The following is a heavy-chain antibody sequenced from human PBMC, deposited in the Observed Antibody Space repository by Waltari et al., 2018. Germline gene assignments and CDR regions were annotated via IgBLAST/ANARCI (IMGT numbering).Heavy chain of an antibody. CDR1: GFTVSSNY. D-gene: IGHD3-22*01. CDR2: IFSGGST. CDR3: AREGGVTMIVGAFDI. Sequence: EVQLVESGGGLIQPGGSLRLSCAASGFTVSSNYMSCVRQAPGKGLEWVSVIFSGGSTYYADSVKGRFTISRDNSKNTLYLKINSLRAEDTAVYYCAREGGVTMIVGAFDIWGQGTMVTVSS. V-gene: IGHV3-53*01. J-gene: IGHJ3*02.